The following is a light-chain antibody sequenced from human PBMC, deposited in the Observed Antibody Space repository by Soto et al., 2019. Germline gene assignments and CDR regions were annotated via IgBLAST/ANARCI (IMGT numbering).Light chain of an antibody. Sequence: EIVMTQSPATLSVSPGERATLSCRASRSVSSNLAWFQQKPGQAPRLLIYGASTRATGSPVRFRGSGSGTEFTLTLRRLQAEDFAVYDWQQYYNWPPYTFGQGTKLEI. CDR3: QQYYNWPPYT. CDR2: GAS. CDR1: RSVSSN. J-gene: IGKJ2*01. V-gene: IGKV3-15*01.